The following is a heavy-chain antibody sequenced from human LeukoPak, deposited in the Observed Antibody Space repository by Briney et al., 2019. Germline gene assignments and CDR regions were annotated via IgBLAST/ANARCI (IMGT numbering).Heavy chain of an antibody. V-gene: IGHV3-30*02. Sequence: PGGSLRLSCAASGFTFSNYGMHWVRQAPDKGLEWVAFLQFHGGDIHYADSVEGRFTISRDNSKNTLYLQMNSLRAEDTAVYYCARGLNTNVGYWGQGTLVTVSS. J-gene: IGHJ4*02. CDR3: ARGLNTNVGY. CDR1: GFTFSNYG. D-gene: IGHD2-2*01. CDR2: LQFHGGDI.